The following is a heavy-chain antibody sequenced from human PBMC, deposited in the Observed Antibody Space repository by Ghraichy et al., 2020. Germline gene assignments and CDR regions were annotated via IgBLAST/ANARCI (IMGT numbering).Heavy chain of an antibody. Sequence: GGSLRLSCTASGFTFGSYAMSWVRQAPGKGMDWVSTISGNGGSTFFADSVKGRFTISRDNSKNTLYLQMNSLRAEDTAVYYCAKDRTDYGDIFQYWGRGTLVTVSS. V-gene: IGHV3-23*01. CDR3: AKDRTDYGDIFQY. D-gene: IGHD4-17*01. J-gene: IGHJ1*01. CDR1: GFTFGSYA. CDR2: ISGNGGST.